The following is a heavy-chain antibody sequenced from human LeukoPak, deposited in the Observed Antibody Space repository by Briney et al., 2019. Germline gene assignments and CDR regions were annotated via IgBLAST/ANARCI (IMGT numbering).Heavy chain of an antibody. V-gene: IGHV3-23*01. CDR1: GFTFSNYA. CDR2: ISGSGGRT. Sequence: GGSLRLSCAASGFTFSNYAMRWVRQAPGKGLEWVSAISGSGGRTFYADSVKGRFTISRDNSKNMVYLEMNSLRVEDTAVYYCGKDSYVGVNWFDPRGQGTLVTVSS. D-gene: IGHD1-26*01. J-gene: IGHJ5*02. CDR3: GKDSYVGVNWFDP.